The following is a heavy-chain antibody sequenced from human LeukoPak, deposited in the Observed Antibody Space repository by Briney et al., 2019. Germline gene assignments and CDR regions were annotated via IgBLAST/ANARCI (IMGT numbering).Heavy chain of an antibody. D-gene: IGHD3-22*01. Sequence: VASVKVSCKASGFTFTSSAMQWVRQTREQRLEWIGWIVVGSGNTNYAQKFQERVTITRDMSTSTAYMELSSLRSEDTAVYYCAATYDSSGYSGYYYYYGMDVWGQGTTVTVSS. V-gene: IGHV1-58*02. CDR3: AATYDSSGYSGYYYYYGMDV. CDR1: GFTFTSSA. J-gene: IGHJ6*02. CDR2: IVVGSGNT.